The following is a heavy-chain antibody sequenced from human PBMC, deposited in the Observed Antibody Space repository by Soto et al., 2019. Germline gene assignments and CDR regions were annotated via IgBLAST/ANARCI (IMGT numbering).Heavy chain of an antibody. D-gene: IGHD3-10*01. CDR2: INSDGSST. V-gene: IGHV3-74*01. J-gene: IGHJ6*02. Sequence: GSLRLSCAASGFTFSSYWMHWVRQAPGKGLVWVSRINSDGSSTSYADSVKGRFTISRDNAKNTLYLQMNSLRAEDTAVYYCAREMVRGVLYYYYYGMDVWGQGTTVTVSS. CDR1: GFTFSSYW. CDR3: AREMVRGVLYYYYYGMDV.